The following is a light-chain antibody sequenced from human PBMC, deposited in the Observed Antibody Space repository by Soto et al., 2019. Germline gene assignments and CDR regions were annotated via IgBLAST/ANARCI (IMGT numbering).Light chain of an antibody. CDR1: QSISPW. Sequence: DIRMTQSPSTLSASVGDRVTITCRASQSISPWLAWYQQKPGKAPKLLIYKASSLGSGVPSRFSGSGSGTEFTLTISSLQPDDLATYYCQHYKTYSRTFGQGTKVEIK. J-gene: IGKJ1*01. CDR3: QHYKTYSRT. V-gene: IGKV1-5*03. CDR2: KAS.